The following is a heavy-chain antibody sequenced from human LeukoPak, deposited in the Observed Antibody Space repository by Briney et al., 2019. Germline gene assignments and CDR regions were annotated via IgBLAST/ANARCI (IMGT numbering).Heavy chain of an antibody. J-gene: IGHJ5*02. V-gene: IGHV4-34*01. CDR2: INHSGST. D-gene: IGHD3-22*01. CDR1: GGSFSGYY. Sequence: SETLSLTYAVYGGSFSGYYWSWIRQPPGKGLEWIGEINHSGSTNYNPSLKSRVNISVDTSKSQFSLKLSSVTAADTAVYYCARTSISYDSSGYRSWGQGTLVTVSS. CDR3: ARTSISYDSSGYRS.